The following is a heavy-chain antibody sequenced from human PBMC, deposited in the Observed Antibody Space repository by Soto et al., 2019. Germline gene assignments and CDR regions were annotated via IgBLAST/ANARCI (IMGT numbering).Heavy chain of an antibody. Sequence: ASVKVSCKASGYTFTSYGISWVRQAPGQGLEWMAWISAYKGNTNYAQNLQGRVTMTTDTSTSTAYMELRSLRSDDTAVYYCARTSRYINHDYYGMDVWGQGTTVTVSS. J-gene: IGHJ6*02. D-gene: IGHD3-16*02. V-gene: IGHV1-18*01. CDR2: ISAYKGNT. CDR3: ARTSRYINHDYYGMDV. CDR1: GYTFTSYG.